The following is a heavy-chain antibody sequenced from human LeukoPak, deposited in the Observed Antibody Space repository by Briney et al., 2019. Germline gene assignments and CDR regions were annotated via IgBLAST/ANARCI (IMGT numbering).Heavy chain of an antibody. CDR2: ISNDGANT. CDR3: ARDTLPCCSSTGGFDP. V-gene: IGHV3-30*03. D-gene: IGHD2-2*01. Sequence: GGSLRLSCAASGFRFSSYGMHWVRQTPGRGLEWVAVISNDGANTHYADSAKGRFTISRDNAKNSLYLQMNSLRAEDTAVYYCARDTLPCCSSTGGFDPWGQGTLVTVSS. J-gene: IGHJ5*02. CDR1: GFRFSSYG.